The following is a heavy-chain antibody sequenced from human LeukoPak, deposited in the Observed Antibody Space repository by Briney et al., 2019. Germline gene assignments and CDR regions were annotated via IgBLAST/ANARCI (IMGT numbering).Heavy chain of an antibody. J-gene: IGHJ4*02. D-gene: IGHD6-19*01. V-gene: IGHV4-59*08. CDR1: GGSISSYY. Sequence: SETLSFTCTVSGGSISSYYWNWIRQPPGKGLEWIGYIYYSGSTNYNPSLKGRVTISVDTSKNQFSLKLSSVTAADTAVYFCARQLRGEAVAGHLQPFDYWGQGTLVTVSS. CDR3: ARQLRGEAVAGHLQPFDY. CDR2: IYYSGST.